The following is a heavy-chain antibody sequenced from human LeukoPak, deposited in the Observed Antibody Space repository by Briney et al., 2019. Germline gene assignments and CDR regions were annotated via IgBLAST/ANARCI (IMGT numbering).Heavy chain of an antibody. CDR3: AKGIGGQTYYDFWSGYCTVDY. Sequence: GGSLRLSCAASGFTFSSYAMHWVRQAPGKGLEWVSAISGSGGSTYYADSVKGRFTISRDNSKNTLYLQMNSLRAEDTAVYYCAKGIGGQTYYDFWSGYCTVDYWGQGTLVTVSS. CDR2: ISGSGGST. D-gene: IGHD3-3*01. J-gene: IGHJ4*02. CDR1: GFTFSSYA. V-gene: IGHV3-23*01.